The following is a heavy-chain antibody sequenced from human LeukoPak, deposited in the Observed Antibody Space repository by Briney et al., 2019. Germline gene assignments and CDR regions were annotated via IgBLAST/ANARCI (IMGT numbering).Heavy chain of an antibody. D-gene: IGHD3-3*01. CDR2: INHSGST. V-gene: IGHV4-39*07. J-gene: IGHJ4*02. CDR3: ASNYDFWSGYYYFDY. Sequence: NPSETLSLTCTVSGGSISSSTYYWSWIRQPPGKGLEWIGEINHSGSTNYNPSLKSRVTISVDTSKNQFSLKLSSVTAADTAVYYCASNYDFWSGYYYFDYWGQGTLVTVSS. CDR1: GGSISSSTYY.